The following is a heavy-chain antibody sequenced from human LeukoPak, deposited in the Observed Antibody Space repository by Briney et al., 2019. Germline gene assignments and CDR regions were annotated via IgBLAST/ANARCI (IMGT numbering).Heavy chain of an antibody. Sequence: GGSLRLSCAASGFTFSSYSMNWVRQAPGKGLEWVSSISSSSSYIYYADSVKGRFTISRDSAKNSLYLQMNSLRAEDTAVYYCARVYCSSTSCYIFDYWGQGTLVTVSS. CDR1: GFTFSSYS. CDR3: ARVYCSSTSCYIFDY. CDR2: ISSSSSYI. V-gene: IGHV3-21*01. D-gene: IGHD2-2*01. J-gene: IGHJ4*02.